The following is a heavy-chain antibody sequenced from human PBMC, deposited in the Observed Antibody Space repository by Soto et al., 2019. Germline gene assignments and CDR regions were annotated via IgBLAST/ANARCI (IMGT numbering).Heavy chain of an antibody. V-gene: IGHV3-21*01. CDR1: GFTFSSYS. D-gene: IGHD1-1*01. J-gene: IGHJ4*02. CDR2: ISSSSSYI. Sequence: GGSLRLSCAASGFTFSSYSMNWVRQAPGKGLEWVSSISSSSSYIYYADSVKGRFTISRDNAKNSLYLQMNSLRAEDTAVYYCARDQAPRSTTGSDYWGQGTLVTVSS. CDR3: ARDQAPRSTTGSDY.